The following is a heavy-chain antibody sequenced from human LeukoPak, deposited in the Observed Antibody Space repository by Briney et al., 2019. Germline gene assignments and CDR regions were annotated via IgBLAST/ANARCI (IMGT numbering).Heavy chain of an antibody. V-gene: IGHV3-23*01. CDR2: ISGSGGSA. Sequence: PGGSLRLSCAASGFTFRSHAMSWVRQAPGKGLEWVSGISGSGGSAYYADSVRGRFTISRDNSRNTLYLQMNSLRAEDTAVYYCASQIRDGYNLFHYWGQGTLVTVSS. CDR1: GFTFRSHA. J-gene: IGHJ4*02. CDR3: ASQIRDGYNLFHY. D-gene: IGHD5-24*01.